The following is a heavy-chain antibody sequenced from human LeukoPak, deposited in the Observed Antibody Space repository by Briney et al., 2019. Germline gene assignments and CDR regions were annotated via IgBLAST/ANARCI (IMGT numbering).Heavy chain of an antibody. CDR3: ASDSPRGGYSYVFRNPFDY. CDR2: ISSSSSYI. J-gene: IGHJ4*02. D-gene: IGHD5-18*01. Sequence: NPGGSLRLSCAASGFTLSSYSMDWVRQAPGKGLEWVSSISSSSSYIYYADSVKGRFTISRDNAKNSLYLQMNSLTAEDTAVYYCASDSPRGGYSYVFRNPFDYWGQGTLVTVSS. CDR1: GFTLSSYS. V-gene: IGHV3-21*01.